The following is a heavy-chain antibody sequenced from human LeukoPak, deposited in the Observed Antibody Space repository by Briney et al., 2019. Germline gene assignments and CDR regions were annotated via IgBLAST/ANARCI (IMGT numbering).Heavy chain of an antibody. D-gene: IGHD3-22*01. V-gene: IGHV3-74*01. CDR2: IKSDGST. J-gene: IGHJ1*01. Sequence: WGSLRLSCAASGFTFSSYWMHWVCHAPGKGLVLVSRIKSDGSTNYADSVKGRFTISRDNAKNTLSLQMNSLRAEDTGVYYCARAPSEIGGYYPEYFRHWGQGTLVTVSS. CDR1: GFTFSSYW. CDR3: ARAPSEIGGYYPEYFRH.